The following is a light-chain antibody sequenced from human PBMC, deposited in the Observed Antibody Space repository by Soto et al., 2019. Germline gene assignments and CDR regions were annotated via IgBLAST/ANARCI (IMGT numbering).Light chain of an antibody. Sequence: EIVLTQSPATLSLSPGERATLSCRASQSVSSYLAWYQQKPGQAPRLLIYDASNSSTGIPARFSGSGSGTDSTLTISSLEPEDFAVYYCQQRSNGPSYTFGQGTKLEIK. J-gene: IGKJ2*01. V-gene: IGKV3-11*01. CDR2: DAS. CDR3: QQRSNGPSYT. CDR1: QSVSSY.